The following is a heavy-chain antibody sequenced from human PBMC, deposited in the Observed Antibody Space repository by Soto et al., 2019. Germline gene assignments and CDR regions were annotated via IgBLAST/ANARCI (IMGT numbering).Heavy chain of an antibody. CDR3: ASQFTYYYDSSGYVTFDY. J-gene: IGHJ4*02. D-gene: IGHD3-22*01. CDR2: IYYSGST. CDR1: GGSISSGGYA. V-gene: IGHV4-31*03. Sequence: QVQLQESGPGLVKPSQTLSLTCTVSGGSISSGGYAWSWIRQHPGKGLEWIGYIYYSGSTYYNPSLKSRVTISEDTSKNQFSLKLSSVTAADTAVYYCASQFTYYYDSSGYVTFDYWGQGTLVTVSS.